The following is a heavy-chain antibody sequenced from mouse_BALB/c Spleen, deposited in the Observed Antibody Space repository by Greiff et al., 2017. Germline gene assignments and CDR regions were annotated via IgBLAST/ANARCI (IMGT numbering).Heavy chain of an antibody. Sequence: EVQGVESGGGLVQPGGSMKLSCVASGFTFSNYWMNWVRQSPEKGLEWVAEIRLKSNNYATHYAESVKGRFTISRDDSKSSVYPQMNNLRAEDTGIYYCTAYDYGAMDYWGQGTSVTVSS. J-gene: IGHJ4*01. CDR3: TAYDYGAMDY. V-gene: IGHV6-6*02. D-gene: IGHD6-5*01. CDR1: GFTFSNYW. CDR2: IRLKSNNYAT.